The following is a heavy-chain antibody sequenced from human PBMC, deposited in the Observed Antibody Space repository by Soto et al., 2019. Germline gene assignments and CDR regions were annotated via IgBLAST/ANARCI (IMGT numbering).Heavy chain of an antibody. V-gene: IGHV4-39*01. CDR2: IYYSGST. J-gene: IGHJ4*02. D-gene: IGHD6-13*01. Sequence: SETLSLTCTVSGGSISSSSYYWGWIRQPPGKGLEWIGSIYYSGSTYYNPSLKSRVTISVDTSKNQFSLKLSSVTAADTAVYYCARHTYSSSWTPLYYWGQGTLVTVSS. CDR1: GGSISSSSYY. CDR3: ARHTYSSSWTPLYY.